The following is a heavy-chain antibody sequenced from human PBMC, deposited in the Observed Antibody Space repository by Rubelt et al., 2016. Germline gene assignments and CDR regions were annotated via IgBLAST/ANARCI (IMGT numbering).Heavy chain of an antibody. CDR1: GGSISSVGYY. CDR3: ARVTSAGTSNYYMDV. J-gene: IGHJ6*03. CDR2: ISHSGAT. V-gene: IGHV4-39*07. Sequence: QLQLQESGPGLVKPSETLSLTCSVSGGSISSVGYYWDWVRQPPGKGLEWIGSISHSGATYYNPSIMRRVTMSIDTPKNQLSLRLSSVTAAYTAGYYCARVTSAGTSNYYMDVWGKGTTVTVSS. D-gene: IGHD6-13*01.